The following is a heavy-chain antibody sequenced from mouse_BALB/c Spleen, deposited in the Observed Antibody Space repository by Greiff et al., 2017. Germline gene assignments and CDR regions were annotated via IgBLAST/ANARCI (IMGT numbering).Heavy chain of an antibody. CDR2: IDPANGNT. D-gene: IGHD2-2*01. CDR1: GFNIKDTY. Sequence: VQLQQSGAELVKPGASVKLSCTASGFNIKDTYMHWVKQRPEQGLEWIGRIDPANGNTKYDPKFQGKATITADTSSNTAYLQLSSLTSEDTAVYYCARGEGYPLAIDYWGQGTSVTVSS. CDR3: ARGEGYPLAIDY. V-gene: IGHV14-3*02. J-gene: IGHJ4*01.